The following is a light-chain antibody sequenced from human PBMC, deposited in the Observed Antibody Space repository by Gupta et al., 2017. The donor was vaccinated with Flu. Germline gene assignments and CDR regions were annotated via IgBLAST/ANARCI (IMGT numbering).Light chain of an antibody. J-gene: IGLJ2*01. V-gene: IGLV2-14*03. CDR2: DVT. Sequence: TISCTGASVDIGRFYYVSWYHQHPGKAPKLIYDVTHRPSGVSDRFSGSKPGNTASLTISGLRAEDEAAYYCSSHRSSTTLFGGGTRVTVL. CDR3: SSHRSSTTL. CDR1: SVDIGRFYY.